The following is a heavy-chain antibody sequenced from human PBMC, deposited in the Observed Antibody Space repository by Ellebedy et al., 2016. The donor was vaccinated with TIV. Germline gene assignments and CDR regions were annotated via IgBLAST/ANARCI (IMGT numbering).Heavy chain of an antibody. V-gene: IGHV3-30*03. CDR2: IYYDESQK. Sequence: PGGSLRLSCAASGFTFSNYGMHWVRQAPGEGLEWVAVIYYDESQKLYEDSVKGRFTVSRDNSMTTVYLEMNSLRAEDTALYYCARDLDKSSGWYGGAAYWGQGTQVTVSS. CDR1: GFTFSNYG. CDR3: ARDLDKSSGWYGGAAY. D-gene: IGHD6-19*01. J-gene: IGHJ4*02.